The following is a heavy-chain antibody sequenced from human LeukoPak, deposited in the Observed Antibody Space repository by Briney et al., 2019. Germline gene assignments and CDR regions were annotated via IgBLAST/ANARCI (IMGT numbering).Heavy chain of an antibody. CDR3: AKDMGWRVVVVAGDFDY. CDR2: IKTDGSQI. J-gene: IGHJ4*02. V-gene: IGHV3-7*03. Sequence: GGSVRLFCVASGLIFSSYWMPWLRQATGRGLEGVANIKTDGSQIYYVDSVKGRFTISRDNAKNSLYLQMNSLRAEDTALYYCAKDMGWRVVVVAGDFDYWGQGTLVTVSS. D-gene: IGHD2-15*01. CDR1: GLIFSSYW.